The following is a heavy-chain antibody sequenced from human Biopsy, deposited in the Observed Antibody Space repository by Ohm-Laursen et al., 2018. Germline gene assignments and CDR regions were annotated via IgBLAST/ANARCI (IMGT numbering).Heavy chain of an antibody. J-gene: IGHJ4*02. CDR3: AKDQGYYYDRSVYYYFDY. V-gene: IGHV3-23*01. D-gene: IGHD3-22*01. Sequence: SLRLSCAASGFTFSSYGMSWVRQAPGKGLEWVSAITSSGDTTYYSDSVKGRFTISRDSSKNTLHLQMNSLRAEDTAVYYCAKDQGYYYDRSVYYYFDYWGQGTLVTVSS. CDR2: ITSSGDTT. CDR1: GFTFSSYG.